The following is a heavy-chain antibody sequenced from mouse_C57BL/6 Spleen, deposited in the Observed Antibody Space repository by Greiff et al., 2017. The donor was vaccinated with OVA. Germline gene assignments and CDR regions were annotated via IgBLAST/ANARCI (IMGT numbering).Heavy chain of an antibody. CDR3: VDYGNYNAMDY. CDR2: IDPENGDT. Sequence: EVQLQQSGAELVRPGASVKLSCTASGFTFKDDYMHWVQQRPEQGLEWIGWIDPENGDTEYAAKFQGKATITADTSSNTAYLQLSSLTSEDTAVYGCVDYGNYNAMDYWGQGTSVTVSS. D-gene: IGHD2-1*01. V-gene: IGHV14-4*01. CDR1: GFTFKDDY. J-gene: IGHJ4*01.